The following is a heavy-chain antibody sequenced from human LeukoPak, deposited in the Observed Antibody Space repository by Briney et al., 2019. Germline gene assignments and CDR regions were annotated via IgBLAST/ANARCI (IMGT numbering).Heavy chain of an antibody. CDR1: GGSFSGYY. CDR3: ARSSSWPSD. V-gene: IGHV4-34*01. CDR2: INHSGST. J-gene: IGHJ4*02. Sequence: PSETLSLTCAVYGGSFSGYYSSWIRQPPGKGLEWIGEINHSGSTNYNPSLKSRVTISVDTSKNQFSLKLSSVTAADTAVYYCARSSSWPSDWGQGTLVTVSS. D-gene: IGHD6-13*01.